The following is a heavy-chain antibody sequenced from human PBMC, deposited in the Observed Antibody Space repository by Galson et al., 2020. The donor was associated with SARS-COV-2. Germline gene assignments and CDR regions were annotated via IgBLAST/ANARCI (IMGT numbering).Heavy chain of an antibody. Sequence: GGSLRLSCAASGFTFSSYSMNWVRQAPGKGLEWVSSITSGSSYIYYADSVKGRFTISRDNAKNSLYLQMNSLRAEDTAFYYCAKDVSDSSVYYNGIYYHYYGMDVWGQGTTVTVSS. CDR2: ITSGSSYI. CDR1: GFTFSSYS. CDR3: AKDVSDSSVYYNGIYYHYYGMDV. V-gene: IGHV3-21*01. J-gene: IGHJ6*02. D-gene: IGHD3-22*01.